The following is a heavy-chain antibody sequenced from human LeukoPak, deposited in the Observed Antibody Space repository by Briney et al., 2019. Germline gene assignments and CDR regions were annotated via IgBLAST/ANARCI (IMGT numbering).Heavy chain of an antibody. CDR1: GYSISSGYY. D-gene: IGHD3-22*01. CDR3: ARADYYDSSGYYRSYYYMDV. J-gene: IGHJ6*03. V-gene: IGHV4-38-2*02. Sequence: RPSETLSLTCTVSGYSISSGYYWGWIRQPPGKGLEWIGSIYHSGSTYYNPSLKSRVTISVDTSKNQFSLKVSSVTAADTAVYYCARADYYDSSGYYRSYYYMDVWGKGTTVTVSS. CDR2: IYHSGST.